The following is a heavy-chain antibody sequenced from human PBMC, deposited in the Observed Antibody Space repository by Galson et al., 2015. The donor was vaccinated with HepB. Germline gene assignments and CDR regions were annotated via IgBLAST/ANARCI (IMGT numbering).Heavy chain of an antibody. J-gene: IGHJ6*02. D-gene: IGHD2-2*01. CDR1: GFTFSNAW. Sequence: SLRLSCAASGFTFSNAWMSWVRQAPGKGLEWVGRIKSKTDGGTTDYAAPVKGRFTISRDDSKNTLYLQMNSLKTEDTAVYYCTTARDVVVPAAARYYYYYYGMDVWGQGTTVTVSS. CDR2: IKSKTDGGTT. CDR3: TTARDVVVPAAARYYYYYYGMDV. V-gene: IGHV3-15*01.